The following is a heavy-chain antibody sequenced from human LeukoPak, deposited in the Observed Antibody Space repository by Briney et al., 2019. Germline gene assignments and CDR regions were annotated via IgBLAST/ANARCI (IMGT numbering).Heavy chain of an antibody. CDR1: GFTFSSYA. J-gene: IGHJ5*02. V-gene: IGHV3-30*04. D-gene: IGHD6-19*01. CDR2: ISYDGSNK. CDR3: ARGSPQFDP. Sequence: GGSLRLSCAASGFTFSSYAMHWVRQAPGKGLEWVAVISYDGSNKYYADSVKGRFTISRDNSKNTLYLQMNSLRAEDTAVYYCARGSPQFDPWGQGTLVTVSS.